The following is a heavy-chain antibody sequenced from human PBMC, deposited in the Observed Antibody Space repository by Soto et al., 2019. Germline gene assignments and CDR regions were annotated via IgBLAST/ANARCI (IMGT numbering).Heavy chain of an antibody. V-gene: IGHV4-31*03. Sequence: SETLSLTCTVSGGSISSGGYYWSWIRQHPGKGLEWIGYIYYSGSTYYNPSLKSRVTISVDTSKNQFSLKLSSVTAADTAVYYCARGAYYDSSGYYSIEYFKHWGQGTRVTVSS. CDR1: GGSISSGGYY. J-gene: IGHJ1*01. CDR2: IYYSGST. CDR3: ARGAYYDSSGYYSIEYFKH. D-gene: IGHD3-22*01.